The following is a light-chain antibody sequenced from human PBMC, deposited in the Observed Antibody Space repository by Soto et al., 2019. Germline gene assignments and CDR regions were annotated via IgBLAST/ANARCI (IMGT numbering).Light chain of an antibody. V-gene: IGKV3-20*01. CDR3: QQYSSSPSYT. J-gene: IGKJ2*01. Sequence: EIVLTQSPGTLSLSPGERATLSCRASQSVSSSYLAWYQQKPGEAPRLLIYGASSRATGVPARFSGSGSGTEFTLTISSLQPEDFAVYYCQQYSSSPSYTFGQGTKLEI. CDR1: QSVSSSY. CDR2: GAS.